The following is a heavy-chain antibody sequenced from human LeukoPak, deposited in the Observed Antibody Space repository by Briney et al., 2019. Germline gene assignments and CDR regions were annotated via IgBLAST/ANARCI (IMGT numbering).Heavy chain of an antibody. J-gene: IGHJ5*02. V-gene: IGHV1-18*01. Sequence: ASVKVSCKASGYTFTSYGISWVRQAPGQGLEWMGWISAYNGNTNYAQKLQGRVTMTTDTSTSTVYMELSSLRSEDTAVYYCAGVRGDSLLNWFDPWGQGTLVTVSS. CDR3: AGVRGDSLLNWFDP. D-gene: IGHD2-21*02. CDR1: GYTFTSYG. CDR2: ISAYNGNT.